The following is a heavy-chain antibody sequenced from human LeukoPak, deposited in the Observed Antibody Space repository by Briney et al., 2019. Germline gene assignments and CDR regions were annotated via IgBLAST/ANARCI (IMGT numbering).Heavy chain of an antibody. CDR2: ISSSSSTI. Sequence: PGGSLRLSCAASGFTFSSYSMNWVRQAPGKGLEWVSYISSSSSTIYYADSVKGRFTISRDNAKNSLYLQMNSLRAEDTAVYYCARSPIAAAGVFDYWGQGTLVTVSS. CDR1: GFTFSSYS. J-gene: IGHJ4*02. V-gene: IGHV3-48*04. D-gene: IGHD6-13*01. CDR3: ARSPIAAAGVFDY.